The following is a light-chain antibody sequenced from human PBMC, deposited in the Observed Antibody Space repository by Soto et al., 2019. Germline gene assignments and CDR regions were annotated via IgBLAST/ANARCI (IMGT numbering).Light chain of an antibody. CDR1: QGFSNF. J-gene: IGKJ3*01. V-gene: IGKV1-27*01. CDR3: QKYDTAPLT. CDR2: AAS. Sequence: DIQLTQSPSSLSASVGDRVTITCRASQGFSNFLAWYQQKPGKVPNVLIYAASTLQSGVPSRFSGSGSGTDFTLTINSLQPEDVGTYYCQKYDTAPLTFGPGTTVDIK.